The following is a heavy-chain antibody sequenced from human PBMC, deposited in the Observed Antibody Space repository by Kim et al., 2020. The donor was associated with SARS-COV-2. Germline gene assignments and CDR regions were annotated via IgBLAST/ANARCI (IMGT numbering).Heavy chain of an antibody. CDR3: ACITMVRGGYYYYYGMDV. Sequence: GGSLRLSCAASGFTFSSYSMNWVRHSPGKGLEWVSYISSSSSTIYYADSVKGRVTISRDNAKNSLYLQMNRLRAEDPAVYYCACITMVRGGYYYYYGMDVWGRGATVTVSS. CDR1: GFTFSSYS. V-gene: IGHV3-48*01. CDR2: ISSSSSTI. J-gene: IGHJ6*01. D-gene: IGHD3-10*01.